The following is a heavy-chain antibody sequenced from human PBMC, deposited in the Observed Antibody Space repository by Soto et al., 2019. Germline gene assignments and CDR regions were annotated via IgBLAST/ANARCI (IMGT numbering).Heavy chain of an antibody. D-gene: IGHD2-2*02. Sequence: GRSLRLSCAASGFTFSGYSMNWVRQAPGKGLEWVSSISSSSSYIYYADSVKGRFTISRDNAKNSLYLQMNSLRAEDTAVYYCARGLDCSSTSCYTPYYYYGMDVWGQGTTVTVSS. CDR2: ISSSSSYI. V-gene: IGHV3-21*01. CDR1: GFTFSGYS. J-gene: IGHJ6*02. CDR3: ARGLDCSSTSCYTPYYYYGMDV.